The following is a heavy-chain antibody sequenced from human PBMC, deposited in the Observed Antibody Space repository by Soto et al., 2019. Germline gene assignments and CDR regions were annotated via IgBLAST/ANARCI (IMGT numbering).Heavy chain of an antibody. CDR1: GFTFSSYS. D-gene: IGHD5-18*01. Sequence: GGSLRLSCAASGFTFSSYSMNWVRQAPGKGLEWVSSISSSSSYIYYADSVKGRFTISRDNAKNSLYLQMNSLRAEDTAVYYCARRGGDTARWEDAFDIWGHGTMVTVSS. CDR2: ISSSSSYI. J-gene: IGHJ3*02. CDR3: ARRGGDTARWEDAFDI. V-gene: IGHV3-21*01.